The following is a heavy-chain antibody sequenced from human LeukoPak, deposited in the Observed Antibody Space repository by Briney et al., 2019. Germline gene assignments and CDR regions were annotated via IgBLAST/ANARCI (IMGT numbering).Heavy chain of an antibody. CDR3: ARDVAGIAAAGAPPPEDWYFDL. D-gene: IGHD6-13*01. V-gene: IGHV3-21*01. CDR2: ISSSSGYI. Sequence: GGSLRLSCAASGFTFSSYSMNWVRQAPGKGLEWVSSISSSSGYIYYADSVKGRFTISRDNAKNSLYLQMNSLRAEDTAVYYCARDVAGIAAAGAPPPEDWYFDLWGRGTLVTVSS. CDR1: GFTFSSYS. J-gene: IGHJ2*01.